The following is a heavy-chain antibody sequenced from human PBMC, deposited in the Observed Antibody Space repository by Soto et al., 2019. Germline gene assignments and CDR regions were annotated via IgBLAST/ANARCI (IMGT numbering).Heavy chain of an antibody. CDR1: ACTLNTEA. D-gene: IGHD3-16*01. J-gene: IGHJ4*02. V-gene: IGHV3-30-3*01. Sequence: VRRSCAGSACTLNTEAVHWVLQAPGKGPDXVAVIXYDGTNKYYAXXVKGRFTXXRDNYKKTMYLQMNSLRAEDTALYHCARDGGAYWGQGILVTVSS. CDR3: ARDGGAY. CDR2: IXYDGTNK.